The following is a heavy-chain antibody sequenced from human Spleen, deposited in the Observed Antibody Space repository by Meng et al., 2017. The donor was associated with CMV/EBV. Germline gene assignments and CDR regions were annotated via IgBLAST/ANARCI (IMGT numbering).Heavy chain of an antibody. Sequence: VQLQESGPGLVKPSETLSLTCTVSGGSISSYYWSWIRQPAGKGLEWIGEINHSGSTNYNPSLKSRVTISVDTSKNQFSLKLSSVTAADTAVYYCARDRKHYGERGWFDPWGQGTLVTVSS. CDR2: INHSGST. V-gene: IGHV4-59*12. CDR1: GGSISSYY. J-gene: IGHJ5*02. CDR3: ARDRKHYGERGWFDP. D-gene: IGHD4-17*01.